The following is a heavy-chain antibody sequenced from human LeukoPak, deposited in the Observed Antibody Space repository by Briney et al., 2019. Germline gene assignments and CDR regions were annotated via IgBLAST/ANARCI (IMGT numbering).Heavy chain of an antibody. V-gene: IGHV3-48*02. J-gene: IGHJ4*02. D-gene: IGHD4-17*01. CDR2: ISSSSSTT. CDR3: ARTRYGNYWTDY. Sequence: GGSLRLSCAASGFTFSSYNMNWVRQAPGKGLEWVSYISSSSSTTNYADSVKGRFTISRDNDKNSLYLQMNSLRDEDTAVYYCARTRYGNYWTDYWGQGTLVTVSS. CDR1: GFTFSSYN.